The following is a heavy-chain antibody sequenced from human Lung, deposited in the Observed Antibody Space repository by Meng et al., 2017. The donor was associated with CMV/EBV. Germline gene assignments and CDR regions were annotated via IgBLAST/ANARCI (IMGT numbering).Heavy chain of an antibody. CDR2: VNSYTGDT. CDR3: ARISMIRGIIITGWFDL. J-gene: IGHJ5*02. CDR1: GYSFNSYI. V-gene: IGHV1-18*04. Sequence: ASXXVSXKAYGYSFNSYIISWVRQAPGQGLEWMGWVNSYTGDTDYAQQFQERITMTTDTSTTTVYMELRSLRTDDTAAYYCARISMIRGIIITGWFDLWGQGTLVTVSS. D-gene: IGHD3-10*01.